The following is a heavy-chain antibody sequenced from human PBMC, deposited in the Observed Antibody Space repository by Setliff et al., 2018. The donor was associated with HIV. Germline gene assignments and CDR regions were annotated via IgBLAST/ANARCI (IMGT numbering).Heavy chain of an antibody. CDR3: ARDPGIVPIGYFDL. CDR1: GDSIRSYY. V-gene: IGHV4-59*01. J-gene: IGHJ2*01. Sequence: SETLSLTCSVSGDSIRSYYWSWIRQPPGKGLEWIGYIYYTGSTNYNPSLKSRVPISVDTSKNQFSLKLGSVTAADTAVYYCARDPGIVPIGYFDLWGRGTLVTVSS. CDR2: IYYTGST. D-gene: IGHD2-15*01.